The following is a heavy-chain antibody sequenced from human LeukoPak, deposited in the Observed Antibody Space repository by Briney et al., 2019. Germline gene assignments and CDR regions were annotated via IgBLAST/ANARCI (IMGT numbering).Heavy chain of an antibody. CDR3: ARGPMVRGVVGSYFDY. CDR2: IYHSGST. Sequence: SETLSLTCAVSGGSISSSDWWSWVRQPPGKGLEWIGEIYHSGSTNYNPSLKSRVTISVDKSKNQFSLRLSSVTAADTAVYHCARGPMVRGVVGSYFDYWGQGTLVTVSS. D-gene: IGHD3-10*01. J-gene: IGHJ4*02. V-gene: IGHV4-4*02. CDR1: GGSISSSDW.